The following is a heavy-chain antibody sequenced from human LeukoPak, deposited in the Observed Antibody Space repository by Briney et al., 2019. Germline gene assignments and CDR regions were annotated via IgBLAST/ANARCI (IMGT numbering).Heavy chain of an antibody. CDR3: ANEGRNGKYAYLY. CDR1: VSPFSSYA. J-gene: IGHJ4*02. CDR2: IIGSGDST. Sequence: QPGGPLTLSCLASVSPFSSYAMSWARPAPGKGLEWVSAIIGSGDSTYYAASVTGRFTLSRDNSKSTLYLQMSSLRGEDTAVYYCANEGRNGKYAYLYWGQGTRVTVSS. D-gene: IGHD2-21*01. V-gene: IGHV3-23*01.